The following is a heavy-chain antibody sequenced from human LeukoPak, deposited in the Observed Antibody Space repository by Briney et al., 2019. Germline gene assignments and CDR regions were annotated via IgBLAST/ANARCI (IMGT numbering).Heavy chain of an antibody. D-gene: IGHD2-21*01. V-gene: IGHV1-2*02. CDR1: GYTFTGYY. J-gene: IGHJ5*02. CDR3: TRELTREERASIPAGMTDTWLAP. Sequence: ASVKVSCKASGYTFTGYYIHWVRQAPGQGLEWLGWINPNSGGTNYAQKFQGRVTMTRDTSISTAYMEVSRLTSDDTAVYYCTRELTREERASIPAGMTDTWLAPWGQGTLVTVSS. CDR2: INPNSGGT.